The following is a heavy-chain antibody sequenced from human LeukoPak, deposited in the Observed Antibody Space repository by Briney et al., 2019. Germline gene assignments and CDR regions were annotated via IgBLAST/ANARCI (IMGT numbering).Heavy chain of an antibody. J-gene: IGHJ4*02. V-gene: IGHV3-48*03. CDR1: GFPFSSYE. CDR3: ARDIRRSSPY. CDR2: ISSSGMTT. D-gene: IGHD6-13*01. Sequence: GGSLRPSCAASGFPFSSYEMNWLRQAPGKGLEWISCISSSGMTTHYADSVKGRFTTSRDNAENSLYLQMNGLRAEDTAVYYCARDIRRSSPYWGQGTLVTVSS.